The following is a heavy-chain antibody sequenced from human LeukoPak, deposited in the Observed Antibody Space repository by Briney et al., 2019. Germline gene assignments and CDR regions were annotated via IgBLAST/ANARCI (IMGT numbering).Heavy chain of an antibody. J-gene: IGHJ4*02. CDR2: ISSSGSTI. D-gene: IGHD5-12*01. CDR1: GFTFRSYS. CDR3: ARDLRGYDLDY. V-gene: IGHV3-48*04. Sequence: GGSLRLSCAASGFTFRSYSMNWVRQAPGKGLEWVSYISSSGSTIYYADSVKGRFTISRDNAKNSLYLQMNSLRAEDTAVYYCARDLRGYDLDYWGQGTLVTVSS.